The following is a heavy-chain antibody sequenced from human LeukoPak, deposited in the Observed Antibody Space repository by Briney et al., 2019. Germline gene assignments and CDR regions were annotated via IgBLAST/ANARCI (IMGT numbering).Heavy chain of an antibody. Sequence: ASVTVSFKASGYTFTKYDINWVGQARGKGGEGMGWMNHNRGNTGYAQKFQGRVTMTSNTSISTAYMELGSLRSEDTAVYYCARAGSRMGIYYWGQGTLVTASS. CDR2: MNHNRGNT. D-gene: IGHD2-2*01. CDR1: GYTFTKYD. V-gene: IGHV1-8*01. J-gene: IGHJ4*02. CDR3: ARAGSRMGIYY.